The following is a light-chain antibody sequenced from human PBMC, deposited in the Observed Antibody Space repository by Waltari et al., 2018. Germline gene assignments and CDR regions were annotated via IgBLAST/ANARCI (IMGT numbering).Light chain of an antibody. CDR2: AVS. Sequence: QSALTQPASVPGSPGQSITISCTGTDSDVGAYNFVSWYRQHPGKAPHLIIYAVSERPPGISDRFSGSKSDNTASLTISGLQADDEAVYYCSSYTTSNAPGVFGTGTKVTVL. CDR3: SSYTTSNAPGV. V-gene: IGLV2-14*01. CDR1: DSDVGAYNF. J-gene: IGLJ1*01.